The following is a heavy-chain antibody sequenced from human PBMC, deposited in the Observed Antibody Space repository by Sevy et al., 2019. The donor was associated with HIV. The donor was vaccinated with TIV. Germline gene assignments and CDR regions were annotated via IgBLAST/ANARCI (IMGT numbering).Heavy chain of an antibody. V-gene: IGHV4-34*01. J-gene: IGHJ4*02. Sequence: SETLSLTCVVYTGSFSGYYWSWIRQPPGKGLEWIGEINHSGSTNYNPSLKSRVTISADTSKKQFSLKLNSVTAADMAVYYCATRRGHLSFDYWGQGTLVTVSS. CDR1: TGSFSGYY. CDR2: INHSGST. CDR3: ATRRGHLSFDY.